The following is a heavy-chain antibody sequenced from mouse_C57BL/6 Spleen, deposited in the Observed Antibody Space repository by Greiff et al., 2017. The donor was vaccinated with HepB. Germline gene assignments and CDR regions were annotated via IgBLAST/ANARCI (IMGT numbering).Heavy chain of an antibody. CDR3: AREIYYGRISPYYFDY. V-gene: IGHV1-52*01. CDR2: IDPSDSET. J-gene: IGHJ2*01. CDR1: GYTFTSYW. D-gene: IGHD1-1*01. Sequence: QVQLQQPGAELVRPGSSVKLSCKASGYTFTSYWMHWVKQRPIQGLEWIGNIDPSDSETHYNQKFKDKATLTVDKSSSTAYMQLSSLTSEDSAVYYCAREIYYGRISPYYFDYWGQGTTLTVSS.